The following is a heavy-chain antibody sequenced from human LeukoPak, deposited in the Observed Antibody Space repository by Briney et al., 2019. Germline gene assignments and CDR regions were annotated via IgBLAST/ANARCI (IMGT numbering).Heavy chain of an antibody. J-gene: IGHJ3*02. D-gene: IGHD3-22*01. CDR3: ARMMTPRLYYDSSGYYYGAFDI. CDR1: GHTFTNYG. Sequence: ASVKVSCKASGHTFTNYGISWVRQAPGQGLEWMGWISAYNGYTNYAQKLQGRVTMTTDTSTSTAYMELRSLRSDDTAVYYCARMMTPRLYYDSSGYYYGAFDIWGQGTMVTVSS. V-gene: IGHV1-18*01. CDR2: ISAYNGYT.